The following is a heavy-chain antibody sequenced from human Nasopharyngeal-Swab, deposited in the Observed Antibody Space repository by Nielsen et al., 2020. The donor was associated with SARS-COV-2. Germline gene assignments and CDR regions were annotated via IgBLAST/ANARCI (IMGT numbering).Heavy chain of an antibody. CDR1: GGTFSSYA. CDR2: IIPIFGTA. J-gene: IGHJ3*02. CDR3: AREGPGATPPQAAFDI. V-gene: IGHV1-69*13. D-gene: IGHD1-26*01. Sequence: SVKVSCKASGGTFSSYAISWVRQAPGQGLEWMGGIIPIFGTANYAQKFQGRVTITADESTSTAYMELSSLRSEDTAVYYCAREGPGATPPQAAFDIWGQGTMVTVSS.